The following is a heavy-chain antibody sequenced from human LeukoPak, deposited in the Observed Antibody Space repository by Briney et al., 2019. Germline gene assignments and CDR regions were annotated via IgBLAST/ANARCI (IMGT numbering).Heavy chain of an antibody. Sequence: GGSLRLSCAASGFTFSSYWMSWVRQAPGKGLEWVANIKQDGSEKYYVDSVKGRFTISRDNAKNSLYLQMNSLRAEDTAVYYCARGSWKQLVIQDIMDVWGKGTTVTVSS. D-gene: IGHD6-13*01. J-gene: IGHJ6*03. CDR1: GFTFSSYW. CDR3: ARGSWKQLVIQDIMDV. V-gene: IGHV3-7*01. CDR2: IKQDGSEK.